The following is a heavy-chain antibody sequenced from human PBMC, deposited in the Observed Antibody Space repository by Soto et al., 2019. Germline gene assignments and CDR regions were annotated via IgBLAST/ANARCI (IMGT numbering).Heavy chain of an antibody. D-gene: IGHD2-21*02. CDR2: IWYDGSNK. J-gene: IGHJ4*02. V-gene: IGHV3-33*01. CDR3: ATDRSSDTVVTHLDY. Sequence: PRGSQRHPCSASGFDFRRYGMHWVRQAPGKGLEWVAVIWYDGSNKYYADYVKGRFTISRDNSKNTLYLQMNSLRAEDTAVYYCATDRSSDTVVTHLDYWGQGTLVTVS. CDR1: GFDFRRYG.